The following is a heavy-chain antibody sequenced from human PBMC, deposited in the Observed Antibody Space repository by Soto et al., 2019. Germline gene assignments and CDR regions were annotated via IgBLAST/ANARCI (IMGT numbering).Heavy chain of an antibody. J-gene: IGHJ6*02. CDR1: GGSISSGGYY. D-gene: IGHD2-21*01. CDR3: AASCVGCGGFNYYGMDV. CDR2: IYYSGST. Sequence: QVQLQESGPGLVKPSQTLSLTCTVSGGSISSGGYYWSWIRQHPGKGLEWIGYIYYSGSTYYNPXLKSRGTRSVDXSXNXXALKLSSVTAADTAVYYCAASCVGCGGFNYYGMDVWGQGTTVTVSS. V-gene: IGHV4-31*03.